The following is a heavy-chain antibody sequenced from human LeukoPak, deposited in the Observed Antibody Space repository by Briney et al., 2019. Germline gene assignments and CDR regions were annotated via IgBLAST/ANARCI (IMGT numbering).Heavy chain of an antibody. D-gene: IGHD4-23*01. Sequence: KPSETLSLTCTVSGVSISSYYWSWIRQPAGEGLEWIGCFYTSGSTNYNPSLKSRVTMSVDTSRNQFSLKLKSVTAADTAVYYCARDRTVVGTYYYYGMDVWGQGTTVTVPS. CDR1: GVSISSYY. CDR3: ARDRTVVGTYYYYGMDV. V-gene: IGHV4-4*07. J-gene: IGHJ6*02. CDR2: FYTSGST.